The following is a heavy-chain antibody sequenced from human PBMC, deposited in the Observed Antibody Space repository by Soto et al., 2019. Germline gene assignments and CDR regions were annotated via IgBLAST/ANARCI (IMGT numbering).Heavy chain of an antibody. CDR3: VRDPDSLDY. V-gene: IGHV3-53*01. J-gene: IGHJ4*02. Sequence: PGGSLRLSCAASGFTVSSSQMTWVRQAPGKALEWVSVIFIGGTTQYAVSVKGRFTISRDYSKNTVYLQMNSLRAEDTAVYYCVRDPDSLDYWGQGTLVTVSS. CDR2: IFIGGTT. CDR1: GFTVSSSQ.